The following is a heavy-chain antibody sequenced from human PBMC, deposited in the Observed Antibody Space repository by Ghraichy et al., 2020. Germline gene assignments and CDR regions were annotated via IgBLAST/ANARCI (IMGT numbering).Heavy chain of an antibody. Sequence: SETLSLTCTVSGDSFRTKTYRWDWIRQPTGKGLEWIGSFSDTGDTFKNPSLKSRVTMSVDTSRNQLSLKVRSVTAADTAVYYCARNYYDGSGEFYWGQGSLVTVSS. CDR3: ARNYYDGSGEFY. CDR2: FSDTGDT. D-gene: IGHD3-22*01. J-gene: IGHJ4*02. V-gene: IGHV4-39*07. CDR1: GDSFRTKTYR.